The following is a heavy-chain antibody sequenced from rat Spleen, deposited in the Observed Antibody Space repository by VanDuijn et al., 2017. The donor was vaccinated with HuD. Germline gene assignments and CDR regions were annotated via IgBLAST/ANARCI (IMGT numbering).Heavy chain of an antibody. CDR3: TREEGHTTGTPFDY. J-gene: IGHJ2*01. Sequence: EVQLVESGGGLVQPGRSLKLSCAASGFTFSAYYMAWVRQAPTKGLEWVASVGYDGSRTYYRDSVKGRFTISRDNAKSTLYLQMDSLRSEDTATYYCTREEGHTTGTPFDYWGQGVMVTVSS. D-gene: IGHD1-9*01. CDR2: VGYDGSRT. CDR1: GFTFSAYY. V-gene: IGHV5-20*01.